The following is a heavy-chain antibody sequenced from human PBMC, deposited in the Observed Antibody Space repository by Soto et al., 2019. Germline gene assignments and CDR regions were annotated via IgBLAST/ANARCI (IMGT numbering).Heavy chain of an antibody. CDR3: TARPHNYYRFVL. J-gene: IGHJ5*02. CDR2: VYENGIA. D-gene: IGHD3-10*01. CDR1: GGSIRTLDYS. Sequence: PSETLSLTCTASGGSIRTLDYSWNWIRQPPGKAPESSVNVYENGIAYPEPSLKSRVTISINADKYQYPLKITPITAANAGLYYGTARPHNYYRFVLWGEGTPVTVSS. V-gene: IGHV4-39*06.